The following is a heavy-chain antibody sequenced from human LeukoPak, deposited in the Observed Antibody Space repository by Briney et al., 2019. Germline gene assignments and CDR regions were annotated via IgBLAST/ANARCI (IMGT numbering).Heavy chain of an antibody. V-gene: IGHV4-4*02. J-gene: IGHJ5*02. CDR3: ARQTRELLFVRRDWFDP. CDR1: GVSISSNLW. D-gene: IGHD1-26*01. Sequence: LETLSLTCAVSGVSISSNLWWTWVRQPPGKGLEWIAEIHHSGSINYNPSLKSRVTISVDKAKNQFSLKLSSVTAADTAVYYCARQTRELLFVRRDWFDPWGQGTLVTVSS. CDR2: IHHSGSI.